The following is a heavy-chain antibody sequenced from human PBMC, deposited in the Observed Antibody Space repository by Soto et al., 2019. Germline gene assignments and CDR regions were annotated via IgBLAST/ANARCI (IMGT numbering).Heavy chain of an antibody. CDR1: GFSFSSYG. D-gene: IGHD4-17*01. V-gene: IGHV3-30*03. Sequence: QVQLVESGGGVVQPGRSLRLSCAASGFSFSSYGMHWVRQAPGKGLEWVGLISNDGSSKYYADSVKGRFTISRENSKHTLYLQMISVRPEDTAVYFCAAGHYFGDYWGQGNLVTVSS. CDR2: ISNDGSSK. CDR3: AAGHYFGDY. J-gene: IGHJ4*02.